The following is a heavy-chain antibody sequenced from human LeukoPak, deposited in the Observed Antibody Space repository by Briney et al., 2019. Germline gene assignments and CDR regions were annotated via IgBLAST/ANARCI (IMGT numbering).Heavy chain of an antibody. V-gene: IGHV1-8*02. J-gene: IGHJ6*02. CDR3: TRGYYHYGLDV. CDR2: MSPSSGNS. CDR1: GYTFTTYD. Sequence: SVKVSCKASGYTFTTYDINWVRQAPGQGLEWLGWMSPSSGNSGYAQRFQDRVTMTRDITDSTAYMELRSLRSNDTAVYFCTRGYYHYGLDVWGQGTTVTVSS.